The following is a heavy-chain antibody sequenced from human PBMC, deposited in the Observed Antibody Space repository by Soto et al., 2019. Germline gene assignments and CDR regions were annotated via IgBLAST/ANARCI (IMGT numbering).Heavy chain of an antibody. CDR2: IYYSGST. CDR3: ARRTVPTIYYYSMDV. V-gene: IGHV4-59*01. J-gene: IGHJ6*02. CDR1: GGSISSYY. Sequence: SETLSLTCTVSGGSISSYYWTWIRQPPGKGLEWIGYIYYSGSTYYNPSLKSRVTISVDTSKNQFSLRLNSVTAADTAVYYWARRTVPTIYYYSMDVWGQGTTVTVSS. D-gene: IGHD4-17*01.